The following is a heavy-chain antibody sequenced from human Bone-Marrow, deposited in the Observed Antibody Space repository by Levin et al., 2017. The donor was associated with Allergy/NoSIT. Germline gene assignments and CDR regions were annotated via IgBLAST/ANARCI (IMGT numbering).Heavy chain of an antibody. D-gene: IGHD6-19*01. V-gene: IGHV3-48*03. CDR2: ISSSGSTI. CDR1: GFTFSSYE. Sequence: LSLTCAASGFTFSSYEMNWVRQAPGKGLEWVSYISSSGSTIYYADSVKGRFTISRDNAKNSLYLQMNSLRAEDTAVYYCAKTAGYSSGWYVLGFWGQGTLVTVSS. J-gene: IGHJ4*02. CDR3: AKTAGYSSGWYVLGF.